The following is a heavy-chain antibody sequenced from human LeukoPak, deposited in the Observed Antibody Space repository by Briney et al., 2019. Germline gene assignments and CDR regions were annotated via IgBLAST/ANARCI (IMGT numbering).Heavy chain of an antibody. CDR3: ARASGLFDF. V-gene: IGHV3-33*01. Sequence: PGRSLRLSCAASGFTFSTYGIHWVRQAPGKGLEWVAVIWHDGSNKYYADSVKGRFTISRDNSKNTLFLQMNSLRAEDTAVYYCARASGLFDFWGQGTLVTVSS. CDR2: IWHDGSNK. CDR1: GFTFSTYG. J-gene: IGHJ4*02. D-gene: IGHD6-19*01.